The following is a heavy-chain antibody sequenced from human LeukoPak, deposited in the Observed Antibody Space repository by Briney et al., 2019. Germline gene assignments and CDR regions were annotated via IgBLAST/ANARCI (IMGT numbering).Heavy chain of an antibody. CDR2: INHSGST. D-gene: IGHD2-2*01. Sequence: SETLSLTCAVYGGPFSGYYWSWIRQPPGKGLEWIGEINHSGSTNYNPSLKSRVTISVDTSKNQFSLKLSSVTAADTAVYYCARDGTDIVVVPAATYYYYYYMDVWGKGTTVTVPS. J-gene: IGHJ6*03. CDR3: ARDGTDIVVVPAATYYYYYYMDV. V-gene: IGHV4-34*01. CDR1: GGPFSGYY.